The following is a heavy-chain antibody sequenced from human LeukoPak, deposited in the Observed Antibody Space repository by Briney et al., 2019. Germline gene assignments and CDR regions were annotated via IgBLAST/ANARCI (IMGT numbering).Heavy chain of an antibody. CDR2: ISGSGGST. CDR1: GFTFSSYA. CDR3: AKGYDFWSGYYSSFDY. D-gene: IGHD3-3*01. V-gene: IGHV3-23*01. Sequence: GGSLRLSCAASGFTFSSYAMSWVRQAPGKGLEWVSAISGSGGSTYYADSVKGRFTISRDNSRNTLYLQMNSLRAEDTAVYYCAKGYDFWSGYYSSFDYWGQGTLVTVSS. J-gene: IGHJ4*02.